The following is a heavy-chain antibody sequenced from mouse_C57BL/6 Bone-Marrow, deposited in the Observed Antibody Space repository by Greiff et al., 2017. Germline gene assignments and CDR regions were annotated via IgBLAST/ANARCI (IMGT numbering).Heavy chain of an antibody. D-gene: IGHD4-1*01. J-gene: IGHJ4*01. CDR2: INPGSGGT. V-gene: IGHV1-54*01. Sequence: QVQLQQSGAELVRPGTSVKVSCKASGYAFTNYLIEWVKQRPGQGLEWIGVINPGSGGTNYNEKFKGKATLTADKSSSTAYMQLSSLTSEDSAFYFCAKLGPYYYAMDYGGQGTAVTVSS. CDR3: AKLGPYYYAMDY. CDR1: GYAFTNYL.